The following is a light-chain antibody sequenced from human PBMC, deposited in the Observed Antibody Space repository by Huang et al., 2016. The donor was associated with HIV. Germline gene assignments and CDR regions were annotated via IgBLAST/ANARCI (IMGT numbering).Light chain of an antibody. CDR2: KAS. CDR3: QQLHNSPYT. Sequence: DIQMTQSPSTLSASLGDRVTITCRASQSLSGWLAWYQQRPGNAPNLLISKASSLQSGVPPRFSGSGSGTYFILTISSLQPDDFATYYCQQLHNSPYTFGQGTKLEIK. CDR1: QSLSGW. J-gene: IGKJ2*01. V-gene: IGKV1-5*03.